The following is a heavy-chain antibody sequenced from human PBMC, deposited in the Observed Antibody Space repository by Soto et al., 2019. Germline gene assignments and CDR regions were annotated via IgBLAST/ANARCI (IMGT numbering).Heavy chain of an antibody. CDR2: IYPGDSDT. Sequence: GESLKISCKGSGYSFTSYWIGWVRQMPGKGLEWMGTIYPGDSDTRYSPSFQGQVTISADKSISTAYLQWSSLKASDTAMYYCARLGGYCSSTKCYGGGDYWGQGTQVTVSS. CDR3: ARLGGYCSSTKCYGGGDY. J-gene: IGHJ4*02. D-gene: IGHD2-2*01. CDR1: GYSFTSYW. V-gene: IGHV5-51*01.